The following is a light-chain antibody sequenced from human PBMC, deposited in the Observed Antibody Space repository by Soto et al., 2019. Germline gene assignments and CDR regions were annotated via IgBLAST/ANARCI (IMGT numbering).Light chain of an antibody. CDR1: QSISNF. CDR3: QLYDSPPWT. J-gene: IGKJ1*01. CDR2: DAS. V-gene: IGKV3-11*01. Sequence: KVLTQSPSTLSLTPSERATLSCKASQSISNFLAWYQQKPGKAPRLLIYDASNGATGIPARFSGSGSGTDLTLTISRLETEDFAAYYCQLYDSPPWTFGQGTMV.